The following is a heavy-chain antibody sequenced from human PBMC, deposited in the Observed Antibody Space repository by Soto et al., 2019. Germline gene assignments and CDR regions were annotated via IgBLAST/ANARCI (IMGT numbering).Heavy chain of an antibody. CDR2: ISAYNGNT. Sequence: VASVKVSCKASGYTFTSYGISWVRQAPGQGLEWMGWISAYNGNTNYAQKLQGRVTMTRNTSTSTAYMELSSLRSEDTAVYYCARASHLVIAAAAQGYYYYGMDVWGQGTTVTVSS. CDR3: ARASHLVIAAAAQGYYYYGMDV. J-gene: IGHJ6*02. V-gene: IGHV1-18*01. D-gene: IGHD6-13*01. CDR1: GYTFTSYG.